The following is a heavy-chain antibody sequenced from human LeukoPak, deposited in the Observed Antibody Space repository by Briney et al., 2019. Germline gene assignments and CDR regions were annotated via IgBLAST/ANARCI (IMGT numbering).Heavy chain of an antibody. Sequence: GGSLRLSCAASGFTFSDYYMSWLRQAPGKGLEWVSYISSSGSTIYYADSVKGRFTISRDNAKNSLYLQMNSLRAEDTAVYYCARDGGYYYSDNWFDPWGQGTLVTVSS. J-gene: IGHJ5*02. CDR1: GFTFSDYY. CDR2: ISSSGSTI. CDR3: ARDGGYYYSDNWFDP. V-gene: IGHV3-11*01. D-gene: IGHD3-22*01.